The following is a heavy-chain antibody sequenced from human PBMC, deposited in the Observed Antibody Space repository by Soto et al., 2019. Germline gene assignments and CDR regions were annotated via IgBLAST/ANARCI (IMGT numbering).Heavy chain of an antibody. D-gene: IGHD3-10*01. CDR2: IIPIFGTA. Sequence: ASVKVSCKASGGTFSSYAISWVRQAPGQGLEWMGGIIPIFGTANYAQKFQGRVTITADESTSTAYMELSSLRSEDTAVYYCARSIAMVRGVPGRYWYYGMDVWGQGTTVTVSS. J-gene: IGHJ6*02. CDR1: GGTFSSYA. V-gene: IGHV1-69*13. CDR3: ARSIAMVRGVPGRYWYYGMDV.